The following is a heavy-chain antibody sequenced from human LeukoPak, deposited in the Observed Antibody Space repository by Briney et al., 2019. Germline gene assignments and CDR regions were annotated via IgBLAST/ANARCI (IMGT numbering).Heavy chain of an antibody. CDR1: GYTFTGYY. J-gene: IGHJ3*02. D-gene: IGHD3-22*01. V-gene: IGHV1-2*02. CDR3: ARDLGAYYYDSSGSQPGDAFDI. CDR2: INPNSGGT. Sequence: ASVKVSCKASGYTFTGYYMHWVRQAPAQGLEWMGWINPNSGGTNYAQKFQGRVTMTRDTSISTAYMELSRLRSDDTAVYYCARDLGAYYYDSSGSQPGDAFDIWGQGTVVTISS.